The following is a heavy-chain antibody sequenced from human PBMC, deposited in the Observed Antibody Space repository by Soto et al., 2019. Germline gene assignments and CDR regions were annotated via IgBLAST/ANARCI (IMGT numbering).Heavy chain of an antibody. D-gene: IGHD2-2*01. CDR3: ARSYQLRQDYYYYGMDV. CDR1: GYTFTSYA. CDR2: INAGNGNT. V-gene: IGHV1-3*01. Sequence: ASVKVSCKASGYTFTSYAMHWVRQAPGQRLEWMGWINAGNGNTKYSQKFQGRVTITRDTSASTAYMGLSSLRSEDTAVYYCARSYQLRQDYYYYGMDVWGQGTTVTAP. J-gene: IGHJ6*02.